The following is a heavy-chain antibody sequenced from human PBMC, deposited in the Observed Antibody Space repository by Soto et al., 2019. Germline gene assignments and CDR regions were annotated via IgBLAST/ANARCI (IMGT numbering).Heavy chain of an antibody. CDR3: ARGVLVPGRFYFDT. J-gene: IGHJ4*02. D-gene: IGHD1-26*01. CDR1: GGSVNSGGYY. V-gene: IGHV4-61*03. Sequence: SETLSLTCTVSGGSVNSGGYYWSWIRQPPGKGLEGIGFIFYNGATSYNPSLGSRVTISADTSKTLFSLNLNFVTAAGTAVYFCARGVLVPGRFYFDTWGQGTLVTVSS. CDR2: IFYNGAT.